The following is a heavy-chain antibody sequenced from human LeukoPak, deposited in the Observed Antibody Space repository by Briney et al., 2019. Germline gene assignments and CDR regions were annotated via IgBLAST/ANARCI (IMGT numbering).Heavy chain of an antibody. CDR1: GFTFSSYG. CDR2: ISGSGDRT. D-gene: IGHD3-10*01. CDR3: AKAAYGSESYYDPFDY. Sequence: GGSLRLSCAASGFTFSSYGMSWVRQAPGKGLEWVSVISGSGDRTYYADSVKGRFTISRDNSKNTLYLQMNSLRAEDTAVYYCAKAAYGSESYYDPFDYWGQGTLVTVSS. V-gene: IGHV3-23*01. J-gene: IGHJ4*02.